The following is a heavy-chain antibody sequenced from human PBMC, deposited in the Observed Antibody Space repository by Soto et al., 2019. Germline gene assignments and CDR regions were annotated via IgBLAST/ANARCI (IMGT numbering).Heavy chain of an antibody. CDR2: ISSSSTYI. V-gene: IGHV3-21*01. Sequence: GGSLRLSCAAAGFTFSSYWMHWVRQAPGKGLVWVSRISSSSTYIYYADSVKGRFTISRDNAKNSLYLQMNSLRAEDTAVYYCARGTNYYDSSVYYGYWGQGTLVTVSS. J-gene: IGHJ4*02. D-gene: IGHD3-22*01. CDR1: GFTFSSYW. CDR3: ARGTNYYDSSVYYGY.